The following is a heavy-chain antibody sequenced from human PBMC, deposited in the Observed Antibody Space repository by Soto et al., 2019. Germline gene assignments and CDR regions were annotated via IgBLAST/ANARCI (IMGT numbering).Heavy chain of an antibody. CDR3: AREIGSGSPNWFDP. V-gene: IGHV3-48*02. CDR2: ISGSSSTI. CDR1: GFTFSSYS. Sequence: GGSLRLSCAASGFTFSSYSINWVRQAPGKWLEWVSYISGSSSTIYYSDSVKGRFTVSRDNAKNSLYLQMSSLRDEDTAMYYCAREIGSGSPNWFDPWGQGTLVTVSS. J-gene: IGHJ5*02. D-gene: IGHD3-10*01.